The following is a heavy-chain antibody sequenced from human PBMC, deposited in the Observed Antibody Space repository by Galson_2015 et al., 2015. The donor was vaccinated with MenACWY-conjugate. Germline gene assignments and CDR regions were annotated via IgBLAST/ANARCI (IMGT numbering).Heavy chain of an antibody. CDR2: TSYDGSQK. J-gene: IGHJ4*02. V-gene: IGHV3-30*03. CDR1: GFTVSTSY. Sequence: LRLSCAASGFTVSTSYMTWVRQAPGKGLEWVAVTSYDGSQKYYADSVEGRFTISRDDSRSIAYLQMNSLKTEDTAVYYCSRADHRYCSRTNCPFDHWGQGTLVTVSS. D-gene: IGHD2-2*01. CDR3: SRADHRYCSRTNCPFDH.